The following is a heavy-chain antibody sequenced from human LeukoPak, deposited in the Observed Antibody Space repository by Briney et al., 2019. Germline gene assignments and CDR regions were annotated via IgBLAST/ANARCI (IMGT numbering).Heavy chain of an antibody. Sequence: SETLSLTCAVYGGSFSGYYWSWIRQPPGKGLEWIGEINHSGSTNYNPSLKSRVTISVDTSKNQFSLKLSSVTAADTAVYYCARGRHDFWSGYPLMDVWGQGTTVTVSS. D-gene: IGHD3-3*01. J-gene: IGHJ6*02. V-gene: IGHV4-34*01. CDR1: GGSFSGYY. CDR2: INHSGST. CDR3: ARGRHDFWSGYPLMDV.